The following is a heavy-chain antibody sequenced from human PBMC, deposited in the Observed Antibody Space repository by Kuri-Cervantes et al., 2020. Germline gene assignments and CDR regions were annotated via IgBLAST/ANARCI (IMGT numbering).Heavy chain of an antibody. CDR2: ISFDGSNH. CDR1: GFSFSSYG. J-gene: IGHJ6*02. V-gene: IGHV3-30*18. D-gene: IGHD3-10*01. CDR3: AKDELWFGESFHYGMDV. Sequence: GGSLRLSCAAFGFSFSSYGMHWVRQAPGKGLEWVAVISFDGSNHYYAESVKGRFTFSRDNSKNTLHMQMNSLRAEDTAVYYCAKDELWFGESFHYGMDVWGQGTTVTVSS.